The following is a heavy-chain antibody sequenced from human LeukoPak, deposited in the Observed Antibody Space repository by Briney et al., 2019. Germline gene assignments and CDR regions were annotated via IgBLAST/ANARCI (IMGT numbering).Heavy chain of an antibody. CDR1: GGSFSGYY. CDR3: ARASNYGPYSL. CDR2: INHSGST. J-gene: IGHJ4*02. Sequence: SETLSLTCAVYGGSFSGYYWSWIRQPPGKGLEWIGEINHSGSTNYNPSLKSRVTISVDTSKSQISLKVRSVTAADTAVYYCARASNYGPYSLWGQGTLVTVSS. V-gene: IGHV4-34*01. D-gene: IGHD4-17*01.